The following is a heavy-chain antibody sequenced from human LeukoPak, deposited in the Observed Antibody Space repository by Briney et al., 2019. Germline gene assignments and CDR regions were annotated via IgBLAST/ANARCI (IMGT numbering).Heavy chain of an antibody. CDR2: IIPIFGTA. D-gene: IGHD3-10*01. J-gene: IGHJ5*02. CDR1: GGTFSSYA. V-gene: IGHV1-69*01. Sequence: ASVKVSCKASGGTFSSYAISWVRQAPGQGLGWMGGIIPIFGTANYAQKFQGRVTITADESTSTAYMELSSLRSEDTAVYYCARRITMVRGVTTDNWFDPWGQGTLVTVSS. CDR3: ARRITMVRGVTTDNWFDP.